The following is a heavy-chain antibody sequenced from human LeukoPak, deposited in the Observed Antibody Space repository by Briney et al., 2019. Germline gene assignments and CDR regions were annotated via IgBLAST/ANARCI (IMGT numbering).Heavy chain of an antibody. CDR2: IIPISGTT. D-gene: IGHD3-22*01. CDR3: AKDRPNYYDSSGHYYRRDGDY. V-gene: IGHV1-69*13. J-gene: IGHJ4*02. CDR1: GGTFASYA. Sequence: ASVKVSCKTSGGTFASYAITWVRQAPGQGLEWMGKIIPISGTTNYAQKFQGRVTFTADESTSTAYMELSSLRSEDTAIYYGAKDRPNYYDSSGHYYRRDGDYWGQGTLVTVSS.